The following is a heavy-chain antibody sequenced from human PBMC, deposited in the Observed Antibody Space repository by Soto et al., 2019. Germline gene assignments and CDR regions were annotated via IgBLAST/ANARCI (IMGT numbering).Heavy chain of an antibody. CDR3: ASLNGDYVYY. CDR1: GGSISSTSYY. CDR2: IYYSGST. V-gene: IGHV4-39*01. Sequence: SETLSLTCTVSGGSISSTSYYWGWIRQSPGKGLEWIGSIYYSGSTYYNPSLKSRVTISVDTSKNQFSLKLSSVTAADTAVYYCASLNGDYVYYWGQGTLVTSPQ. D-gene: IGHD4-17*01. J-gene: IGHJ4*02.